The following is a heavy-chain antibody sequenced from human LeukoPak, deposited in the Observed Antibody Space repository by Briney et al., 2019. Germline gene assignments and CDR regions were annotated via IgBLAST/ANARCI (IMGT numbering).Heavy chain of an antibody. Sequence: ASVKVSCKASGYTFTGYYMHWVRQAPGQGLEWMGWINPNSGGTNYARKFQGRVTMTRDTSISTAYMELSRLRSDDTAVYYCARGAMVRGVIAYWGQGTLVTVSS. D-gene: IGHD3-10*01. CDR1: GYTFTGYY. V-gene: IGHV1-2*02. CDR2: INPNSGGT. J-gene: IGHJ4*02. CDR3: ARGAMVRGVIAY.